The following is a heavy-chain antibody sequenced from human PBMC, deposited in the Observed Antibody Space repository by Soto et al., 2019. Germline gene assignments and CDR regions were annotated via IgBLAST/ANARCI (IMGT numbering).Heavy chain of an antibody. V-gene: IGHV3-23*01. D-gene: IGHD2-2*01. Sequence: HPGGSLRLSCATSGFTFSSYAMSWVRQAPGKGLEWVSAISGSGGSTYYADSVKGRFTISRDNSKDTLYLQMNSLRAEDTAVYYCANHQLPGGFFDYWGQGTLVTVSS. CDR3: ANHQLPGGFFDY. CDR1: GFTFSSYA. CDR2: ISGSGGST. J-gene: IGHJ4*02.